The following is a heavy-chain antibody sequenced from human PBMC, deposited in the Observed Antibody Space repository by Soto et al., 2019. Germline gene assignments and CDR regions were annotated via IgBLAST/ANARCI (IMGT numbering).Heavy chain of an antibody. CDR1: GFSLSTSGVG. Sequence: QITLKESGPTLVKPTQTLPLTCTFSGFSLSTSGVGVGWIRQPPGKALQWLALIYWTDDKRYSPSLKSRLTFNRDTSKFQWVLTMTSMGPGVTATSLCAHTGYSSGWYGVDYYCMYVSGQGTTLT. J-gene: IGHJ6*02. D-gene: IGHD6-19*01. CDR3: AHTGYSSGWYGVDYYCMYV. CDR2: IYWTDDK. V-gene: IGHV2-5*01.